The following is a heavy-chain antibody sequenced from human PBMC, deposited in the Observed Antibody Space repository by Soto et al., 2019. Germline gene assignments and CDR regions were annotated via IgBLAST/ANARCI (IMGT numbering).Heavy chain of an antibody. J-gene: IGHJ6*03. D-gene: IGHD1-26*01. V-gene: IGHV3-30*18. Sequence: QVQLVASGGGVVQPGRSLRLSCAASGVTFSRYGMYWVRQAPGKGLEWVTIISNDGSNKNYADPVKGRFTISRDNSKNVRYLQMNSLRAVDTAVYYCEKDIGRYYYMDVRGKGTTVTVPS. CDR3: EKDIGRYYYMDV. CDR2: ISNDGSNK. CDR1: GVTFSRYG.